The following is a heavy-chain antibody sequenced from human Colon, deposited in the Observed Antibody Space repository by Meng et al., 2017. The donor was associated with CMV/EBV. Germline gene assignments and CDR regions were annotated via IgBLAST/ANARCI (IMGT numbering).Heavy chain of an antibody. CDR2: INHSGST. Sequence: SETLSLTCAVYGGSFSGYYWSWIRQPPGKGLEWIGEINHSGSTNYNPSLKSRVTISVDTSKNQFSLKLSSVTVADTAVYYCARDGYSSSFDVWGQGTTVTVSS. V-gene: IGHV4-34*01. J-gene: IGHJ6*02. CDR1: GGSFSGYY. CDR3: ARDGYSSSFDV. D-gene: IGHD6-13*01.